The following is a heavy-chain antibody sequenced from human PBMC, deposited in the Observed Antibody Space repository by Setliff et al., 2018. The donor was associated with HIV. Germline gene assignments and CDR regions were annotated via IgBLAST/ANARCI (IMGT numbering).Heavy chain of an antibody. CDR3: ARDGLYSNSWSYFDF. CDR2: INPSGGGT. V-gene: IGHV1-46*01. Sequence: GASVKVSCKASGYTLTSYYMHWMRQAPGQGLEWLGIINPSGGGTNYAQKFQGRVTITADKSTSTAYMELSSLRSEDTALYYCARDGLYSNSWSYFDFWGQGTLVTSPQ. D-gene: IGHD6-13*01. CDR1: GYTLTSYY. J-gene: IGHJ4*02.